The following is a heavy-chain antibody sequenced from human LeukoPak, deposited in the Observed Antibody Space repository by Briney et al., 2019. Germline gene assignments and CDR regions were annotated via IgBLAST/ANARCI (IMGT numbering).Heavy chain of an antibody. CDR3: ARVLSYGDYVGAPAYFDF. V-gene: IGHV4-39*07. D-gene: IGHD4-17*01. J-gene: IGHJ4*02. CDR1: GGSIGSYY. Sequence: SETLSLTCSVSGGSIGSYYWGWIRQPPGKGLEWIGSIYYTESPYYNPSLKSRVTISLDTSKNLFSLKVSSVTAADTALYYCARVLSYGDYVGAPAYFDFWGQGTLVTVSS. CDR2: IYYTESP.